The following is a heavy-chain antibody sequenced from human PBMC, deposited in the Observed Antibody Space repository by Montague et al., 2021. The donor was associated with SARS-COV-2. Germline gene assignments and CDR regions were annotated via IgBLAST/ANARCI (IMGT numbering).Heavy chain of an antibody. J-gene: IGHJ4*02. Sequence: SLRLSCAASGFTFDDYAMHWVRQAPGKGLEWVSGISWNSGGIGYADSVKGRFTISRDNAKNSLYLQMNSLRAEDTALYYCAKEGMGGGYFDYWGQGTLVTVSS. V-gene: IGHV3-9*01. CDR1: GFTFDDYA. D-gene: IGHD3-16*01. CDR2: ISWNSGGI. CDR3: AKEGMGGGYFDY.